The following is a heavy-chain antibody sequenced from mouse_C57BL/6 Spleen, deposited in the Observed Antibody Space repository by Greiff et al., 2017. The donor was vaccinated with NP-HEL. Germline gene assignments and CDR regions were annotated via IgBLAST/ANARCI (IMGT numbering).Heavy chain of an antibody. J-gene: IGHJ3*01. D-gene: IGHD4-1*01. CDR2: IDPSDSYT. CDR3: TRWDVYRFAY. Sequence: QVQLQQPGAELVKPGASVKLSCKASGYTFTSYWMQWVKQRPGQGLEWIGEIDPSDSYTNSNQKFKGKATLTVDTSSSTAYMQLSSLTSEDSTVYYCTRWDVYRFAYWGQGTLVTVSA. CDR1: GYTFTSYW. V-gene: IGHV1-50*01.